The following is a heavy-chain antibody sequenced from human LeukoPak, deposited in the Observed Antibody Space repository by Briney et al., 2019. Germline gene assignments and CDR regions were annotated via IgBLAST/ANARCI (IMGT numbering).Heavy chain of an antibody. J-gene: IGHJ6*03. CDR3: ARVARIYHYYMDV. Sequence: PGGSLRLSCAASGFTFSNYWIHWVRQAPGKGLVWVSRINSDGSSTNYADSVKGRFTISRDNAKNTLYLQMNSLRAEDTAVYYCARVARIYHYYMDVWGKGTTVTVSS. D-gene: IGHD1-14*01. CDR1: GFTFSNYW. V-gene: IGHV3-74*01. CDR2: INSDGSST.